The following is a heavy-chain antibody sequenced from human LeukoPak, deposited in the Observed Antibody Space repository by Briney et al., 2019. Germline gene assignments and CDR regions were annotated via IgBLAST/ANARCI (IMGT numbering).Heavy chain of an antibody. V-gene: IGHV3-49*04. D-gene: IGHD3-3*01. J-gene: IGHJ4*02. CDR2: IRSKTYGETT. Sequence: PGGSLRLSCAASGFSISRYSMNWVRQAPGKGLEWVGFIRSKTYGETTEYAASVKGSFTISRDDSKSIAYLQMNSLKTEDTGVYYCTRDHDFWSGYPSSFFDYWGQGTLVTVSS. CDR1: GFSISRYS. CDR3: TRDHDFWSGYPSSFFDY.